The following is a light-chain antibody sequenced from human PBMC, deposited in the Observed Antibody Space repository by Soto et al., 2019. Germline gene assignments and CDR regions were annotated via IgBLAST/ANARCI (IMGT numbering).Light chain of an antibody. J-gene: IGKJ4*01. CDR3: QKYNNDPWP. CDR1: QGISNY. V-gene: IGKV1-27*01. CDR2: AAS. Sequence: DIQMTQSPSSLSASVGDRVTITCRASQGISNYLAWYQQKPGKVPKLLIYAASTLQPGVPSRFSGSGSGTDFTLTISSLQPEEVAPYYCQKYNNDPWPFGGGTEVEIK.